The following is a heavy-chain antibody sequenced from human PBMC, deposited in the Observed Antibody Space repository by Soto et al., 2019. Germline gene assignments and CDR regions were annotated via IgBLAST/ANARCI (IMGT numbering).Heavy chain of an antibody. CDR2: ISGSGGST. CDR1: GFTFSSYA. CDR3: AKVGRLAAAALGFDY. D-gene: IGHD6-13*01. J-gene: IGHJ4*02. Sequence: GGSLRLSCAASGFTFSSYAMSWVRQAPGKGLEWVSAISGSGGSTYYADSVKGRFTISRDNPKNTLYLQMNSLRAEDTAVYYCAKVGRLAAAALGFDYWGQGTLVTVSS. V-gene: IGHV3-23*01.